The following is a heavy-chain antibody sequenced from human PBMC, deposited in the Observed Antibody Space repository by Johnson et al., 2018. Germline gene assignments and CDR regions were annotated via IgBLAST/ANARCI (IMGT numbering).Heavy chain of an antibody. CDR2: ISYDGSNK. Sequence: QVQLVESGGGVVQPGRSLRLSCAASGFTFSSYGMHWVRQAPGKGLEWVAVISYDGSNKYYADSVKGRFTISRDNSKNTLYLQINSLRAEDTAVYYCAKDRRTTYYYDSSGYTHDAFDIWGQGTMVTVSS. D-gene: IGHD3-22*01. CDR1: GFTFSSYG. V-gene: IGHV3-30*18. CDR3: AKDRRTTYYYDSSGYTHDAFDI. J-gene: IGHJ3*02.